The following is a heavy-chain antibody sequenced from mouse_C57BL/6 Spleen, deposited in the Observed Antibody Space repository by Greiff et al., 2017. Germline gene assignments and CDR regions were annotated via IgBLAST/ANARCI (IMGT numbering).Heavy chain of an antibody. D-gene: IGHD1-1*01. CDR1: GFTFSDYY. CDR2: INYDGSST. Sequence: EVKLMESEGGLVQPGSSMKLSCTASGFTFSDYYMAWVRQVPEKGLEWVANINYDGSSTYYLDSLKSRFIISRDNAKNILYLQMSSLKSEDTATYYCAREDRYYGSSPMDYWGQGTSVTVSS. J-gene: IGHJ4*01. CDR3: AREDRYYGSSPMDY. V-gene: IGHV5-16*01.